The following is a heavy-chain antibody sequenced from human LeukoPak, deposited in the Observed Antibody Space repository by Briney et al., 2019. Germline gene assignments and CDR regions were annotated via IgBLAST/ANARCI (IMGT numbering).Heavy chain of an antibody. CDR3: ARLDCTGDGCYNH. J-gene: IGHJ4*02. V-gene: IGHV4-59*08. CDR2: VSSDGTT. Sequence: SETLSLTCSVSGYSVTSYYWRWIWQPPGKGLEWIGYVSSDGTTNYTPSLRSRVIMSVDTAKNHISLNLTSRTFTDTAIYCCARLDCTGDGCYNHWGRGTLVTV. D-gene: IGHD2-8*02. CDR1: GYSVTSYY.